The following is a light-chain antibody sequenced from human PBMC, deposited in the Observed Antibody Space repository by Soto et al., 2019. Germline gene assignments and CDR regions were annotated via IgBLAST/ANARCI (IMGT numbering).Light chain of an antibody. J-gene: IGKJ3*01. CDR2: GAS. CDR1: QSFSSSY. Sequence: EIVLTQSPGTLSLSPGERATLSCRASQSFSSSYLAWYQQKPDQAPRLLIYGASSRATGIPDRFSGSGSGTDITLTISRLEPEDLAVYYCQQYASSPFTFGPGTKVDIK. V-gene: IGKV3-20*01. CDR3: QQYASSPFT.